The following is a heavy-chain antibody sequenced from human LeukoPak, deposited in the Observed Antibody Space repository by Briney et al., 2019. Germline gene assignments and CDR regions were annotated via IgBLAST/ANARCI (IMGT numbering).Heavy chain of an antibody. Sequence: PSETLSLTCTVSGGSISSYYWSWIRQPPGKGLEWIGYIYYSGSTNYNPSLKSRVTISVDTSKNQFSLKLSSVTAADTAVYYCAKLTASPYYFDYWGQGTLVTVSS. J-gene: IGHJ4*02. D-gene: IGHD1-14*01. V-gene: IGHV4-59*08. CDR3: AKLTASPYYFDY. CDR1: GGSISSYY. CDR2: IYYSGST.